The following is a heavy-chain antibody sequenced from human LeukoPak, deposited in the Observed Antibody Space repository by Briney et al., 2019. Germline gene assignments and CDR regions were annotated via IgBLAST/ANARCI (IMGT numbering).Heavy chain of an antibody. V-gene: IGHV3-30*04. CDR1: GFTFSSYA. D-gene: IGHD6-19*01. CDR2: ISYDGSNK. CDR3: SRDGWQWLSNLSDY. Sequence: AGRSLRLSCAASGFTFSSYAMHWVRQAPGKGLEWVAVISYDGSNKYYADSVKGRFTISRDNSKNTLYLQMNSLRAEDTAVYYCSRDGWQWLSNLSDYWGQGTLVTVSS. J-gene: IGHJ4*02.